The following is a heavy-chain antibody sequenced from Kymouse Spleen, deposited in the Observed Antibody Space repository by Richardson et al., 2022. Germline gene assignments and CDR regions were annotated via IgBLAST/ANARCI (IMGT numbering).Heavy chain of an antibody. V-gene: IGHV4-61*01. Sequence: QVQLQESGPGLVKPSETLSLTCTVSGGSVSSGSYYWSWIRQPPGKGLEWIGYIYYSGSTNYNPSLKSRVTISVDTSKNQFSLKLSSVTAADTAVYYCARDQGYSSSWYYYYYGMDVWGQGTTVTVSS. CDR2: IYYSGST. D-gene: IGHD6-13*01. CDR1: GGSVSSGSYY. J-gene: IGHJ6*02. CDR3: ARDQGYSSSWYYYYYGMDV.